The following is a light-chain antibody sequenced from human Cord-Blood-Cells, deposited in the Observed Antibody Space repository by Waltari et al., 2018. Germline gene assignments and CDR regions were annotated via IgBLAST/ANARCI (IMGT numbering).Light chain of an antibody. Sequence: QSALPQPRSVSGSPGQSVTISCTRTSSDVGGYHYVSWYQQHPDKAPKLMIYDVSKRPSGVPDRFSGSKSGNTASLTISGLQAEDEADYYCCSYAGSYVFGGGTKLTVL. J-gene: IGLJ2*01. CDR2: DVS. CDR1: SSDVGGYHY. CDR3: CSYAGSYV. V-gene: IGLV2-11*01.